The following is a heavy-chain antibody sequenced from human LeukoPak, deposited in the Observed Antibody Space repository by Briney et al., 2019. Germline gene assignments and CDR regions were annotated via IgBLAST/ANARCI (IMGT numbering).Heavy chain of an antibody. J-gene: IGHJ6*03. Sequence: PSETLSLTCAVYGGSFSGYYWSWIRQSPGKGLEWIGEINHSGSTNYNPSLKSRVTISVDTSKNQFSLKLSSVTAADTAVYYCARHAGYSYYYYYYMDVWGKGTTVTISS. CDR1: GGSFSGYY. V-gene: IGHV4-34*01. CDR2: INHSGST. CDR3: ARHAGYSYYYYYYMDV. D-gene: IGHD5-18*01.